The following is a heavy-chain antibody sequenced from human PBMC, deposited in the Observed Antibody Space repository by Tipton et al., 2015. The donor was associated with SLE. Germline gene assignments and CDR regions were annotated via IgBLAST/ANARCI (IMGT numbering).Heavy chain of an antibody. Sequence: TLSLTCSVSGGSVSSYSWSWIRQPPGTGLQWIGYIYYTGSTNYNPSLKSRVSISVDTSKNQFSLKLTSVTAADTAVYYCARAWYSSSWYFDYWGQGILVTVSS. J-gene: IGHJ4*02. CDR2: IYYTGST. D-gene: IGHD6-13*01. CDR3: ARAWYSSSWYFDY. V-gene: IGHV4-59*02. CDR1: GGSVSSYS.